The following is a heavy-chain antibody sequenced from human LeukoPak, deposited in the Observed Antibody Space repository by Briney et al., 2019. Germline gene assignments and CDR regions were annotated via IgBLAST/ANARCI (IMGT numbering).Heavy chain of an antibody. Sequence: GRSLRLSCAASGFTFNTYPMHWVRQAPGKGLEWVAVIANDGRDKHYADSAKGRFTISRDNSKNKLYLQMNSLRSEDTAVYYCARDHQIAAAIYYFDYWGQGTLVTVSS. D-gene: IGHD6-13*01. CDR2: IANDGRDK. V-gene: IGHV3-30*01. J-gene: IGHJ4*02. CDR1: GFTFNTYP. CDR3: ARDHQIAAAIYYFDY.